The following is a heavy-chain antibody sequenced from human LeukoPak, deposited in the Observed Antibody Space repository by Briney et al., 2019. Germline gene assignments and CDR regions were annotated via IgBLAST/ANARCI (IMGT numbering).Heavy chain of an antibody. Sequence: GGSLRLSCAASGFTVSSNYMSWVRQAPGKGLEWDSVIYSGGSTYYADSVKGRFTISRDNSKNTLYLQMNSLRAEDTAVYYCARGYGSGSYPFDYWGQGTLVTVSS. D-gene: IGHD3-10*01. CDR2: IYSGGST. V-gene: IGHV3-66*01. CDR1: GFTVSSNY. J-gene: IGHJ4*02. CDR3: ARGYGSGSYPFDY.